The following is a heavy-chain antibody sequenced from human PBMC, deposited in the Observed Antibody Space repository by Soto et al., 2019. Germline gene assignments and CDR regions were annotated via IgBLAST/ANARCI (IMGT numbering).Heavy chain of an antibody. Sequence: GGSLRLSCAASGFTVSSNYMSWVRQAPGKGLEWVSVIYSGGSTYYADSVKGRFTISRDNSKNTLYLQMNSLRAEDTAVYYCARDPWGEQQPPLWGQGTLVTVSS. CDR1: GFTVSSNY. V-gene: IGHV3-53*01. CDR2: IYSGGST. CDR3: ARDPWGEQQPPL. D-gene: IGHD6-13*01. J-gene: IGHJ4*02.